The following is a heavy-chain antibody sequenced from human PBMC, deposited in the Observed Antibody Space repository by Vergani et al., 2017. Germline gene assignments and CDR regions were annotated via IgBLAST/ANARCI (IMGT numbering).Heavy chain of an antibody. J-gene: IGHJ4*02. CDR3: AKRSCLGSSFYKPLFDY. V-gene: IGHV4-61*02. CDR2: IHTSGST. CDR1: GGSINSHNYY. D-gene: IGHD3-22*01. Sequence: QVQLQESGPGLVKPSQTLSLTCTVPGGSINSHNYYWSWIRQPAGKGLEWIGRIHTSGSTNYKPSIKSRVTMSEDTSKNQFSLNLTSVTAADTAVYFCAKRSCLGSSFYKPLFDYWGQGILVTVSS.